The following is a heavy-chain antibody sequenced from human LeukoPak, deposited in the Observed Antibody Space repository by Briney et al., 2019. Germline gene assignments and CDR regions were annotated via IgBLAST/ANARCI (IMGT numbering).Heavy chain of an antibody. V-gene: IGHV1-8*01. CDR1: GYTFTSYD. CDR2: MNPNSGNT. CDR3: ARGIGYYYDSSGPK. J-gene: IGHJ4*02. Sequence: ASVKVSCKASGYTFTSYDINWVRQATGQGLEWMGWMNPNSGNTGYAQKFEGRVTMTRNASISTVYMELSTLSSEDTAVYYCARGIGYYYDSSGPKWGQGTLVTVSS. D-gene: IGHD3-22*01.